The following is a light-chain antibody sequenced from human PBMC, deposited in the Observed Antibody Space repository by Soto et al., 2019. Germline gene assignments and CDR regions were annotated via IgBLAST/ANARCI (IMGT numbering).Light chain of an antibody. CDR1: QTISSDY. Sequence: EIALTQSPATLSLSPGEGATLSCRASQTISSDYLAWYQQKPGQAPRLLIFGAATRAADIPDRFSGSGSGTDFTLTISRLEPEDFAVYYCQQHYQWPITFGQGTRLEIK. J-gene: IGKJ5*01. CDR3: QQHYQWPIT. CDR2: GAA. V-gene: IGKV3D-20*02.